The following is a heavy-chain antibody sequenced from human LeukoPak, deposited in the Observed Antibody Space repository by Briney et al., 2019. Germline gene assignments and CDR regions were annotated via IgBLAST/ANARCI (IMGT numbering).Heavy chain of an antibody. Sequence: GGSLRLSCAASGFTFSSYWMSWVRQAPGKGLEWVANIKQDGSEKYYVDSVKGRFTISRDNAKNSLYLQMNSLRAEDTAVYYCARSTLVSYYYGSGSYYNVGYWGQGTLVTVSS. V-gene: IGHV3-7*01. CDR3: ARSTLVSYYYGSGSYYNVGY. J-gene: IGHJ4*02. D-gene: IGHD3-10*01. CDR2: IKQDGSEK. CDR1: GFTFSSYW.